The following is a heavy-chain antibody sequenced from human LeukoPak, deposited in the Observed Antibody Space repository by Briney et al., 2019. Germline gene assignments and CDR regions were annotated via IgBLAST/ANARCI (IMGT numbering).Heavy chain of an antibody. J-gene: IGHJ4*02. CDR2: IWYDGSNK. CDR1: GFALSAYG. D-gene: IGHD2/OR15-2a*01. Sequence: PGGSLRLSCAPAGFALSAYGMHWGRQAPGKGLEWVAIIWYDGSNKYYVDSVKGRFTISRDNSKNTLYLQMNSLRAEDTAVYYCARQPSDKIVDYWGQGTLVTVSS. V-gene: IGHV3-33*01. CDR3: ARQPSDKIVDY.